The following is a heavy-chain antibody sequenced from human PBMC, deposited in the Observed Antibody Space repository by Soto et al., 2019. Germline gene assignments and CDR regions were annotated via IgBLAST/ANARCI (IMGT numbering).Heavy chain of an antibody. CDR1: GFICSSYD. CDR3: AKATATGGGAFDI. Sequence: PGRSLRLSCAAPGFICSSYDMSWVRQAPGKGLEWVSTILVDGRTFYVDSVKGRFTISRDSSQNTVYLQMNSLTAGDTALYYGAKATATGGGAFDICGQGTMVTGSS. D-gene: IGHD2-8*02. J-gene: IGHJ3*02. CDR2: ILVDGRT. V-gene: IGHV3-23*01.